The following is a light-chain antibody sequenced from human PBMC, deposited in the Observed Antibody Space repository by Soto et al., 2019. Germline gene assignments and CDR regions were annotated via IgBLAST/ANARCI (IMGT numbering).Light chain of an antibody. CDR2: AAS. V-gene: IGKV1D-8*01. J-gene: IGKJ1*01. Sequence: IWITQSPSLLSSSTGDRVTISCRMSQGISSYLAWYQQKPGRAPELLIYAASTLQSGVPSRSSGSGSGTDLTITISCMQSEDFETYYCNKYYSFKWKFGQGTKVDIK. CDR1: QGISSY. CDR3: NKYYSFKWK.